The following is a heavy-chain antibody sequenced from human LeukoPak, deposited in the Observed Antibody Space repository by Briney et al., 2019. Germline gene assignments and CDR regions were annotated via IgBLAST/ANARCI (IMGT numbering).Heavy chain of an antibody. Sequence: SETLSLTCTVSGGSISSYYWSWIRQPPGKGLEWIGEINHSGSTNYNPSLKSRVTISVDTSKNQFSLKLSSVTAADTAVYYCASRTFRYGSGSRRRNAFDIWGQGTMVTVSS. J-gene: IGHJ3*02. V-gene: IGHV4-34*01. CDR2: INHSGST. CDR3: ASRTFRYGSGSRRRNAFDI. CDR1: GGSISSYY. D-gene: IGHD3-10*01.